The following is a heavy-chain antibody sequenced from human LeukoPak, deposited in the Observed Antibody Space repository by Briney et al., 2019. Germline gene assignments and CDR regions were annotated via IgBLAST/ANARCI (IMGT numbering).Heavy chain of an antibody. CDR2: ISYDGSKR. CDR3: TRDHYPGIARGGACNF. CDR1: GFTFNSFA. V-gene: IGHV3-30-3*01. Sequence: GRSLRLSCVASGFTFNSFAMHWVRQAPGKGLEWVAVISYDGSKRYYADSGRGRFTISRDNSKNATYLEMNSMRVEDTAIYYCTRDHYPGIARGGACNFWGQGTMVTVSS. D-gene: IGHD2/OR15-2a*01. J-gene: IGHJ3*01.